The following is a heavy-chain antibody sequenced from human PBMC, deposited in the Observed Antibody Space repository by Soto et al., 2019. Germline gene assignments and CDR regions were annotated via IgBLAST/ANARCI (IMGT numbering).Heavy chain of an antibody. Sequence: PGGSLRLSCAASGFTFSSYAMHWVRQAPGKGLEWVAVISYDGSNKYYADSVKGRFTISRDNSKNTLYLQMNSLRAEDTAVYYSARFGVSYPSLPFDYWGQGTLVTVSS. J-gene: IGHJ4*02. D-gene: IGHD1-26*01. CDR1: GFTFSSYA. CDR3: ARFGVSYPSLPFDY. CDR2: ISYDGSNK. V-gene: IGHV3-30-3*01.